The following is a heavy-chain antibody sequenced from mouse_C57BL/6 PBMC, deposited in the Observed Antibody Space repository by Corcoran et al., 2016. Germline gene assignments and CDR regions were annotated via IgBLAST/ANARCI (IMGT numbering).Heavy chain of an antibody. CDR3: ARRDGNNEDY. J-gene: IGHJ2*01. D-gene: IGHD2-1*01. CDR2: INTYSGVP. V-gene: IGHV9-3*01. CDR1: RYTFTIYG. Sequence: QIQLVQSGPERKNPGETVRISCKASRYTFTIYGMSWVKQAPGKGFKWMGWINTYSGVPTYADDFKGRFAFSFETSASTAYLQINNLKNEDTATYVCARRDGNNEDYWGQGTTLKVSP.